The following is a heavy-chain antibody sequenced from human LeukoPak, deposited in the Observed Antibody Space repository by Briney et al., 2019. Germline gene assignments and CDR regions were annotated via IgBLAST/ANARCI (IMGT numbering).Heavy chain of an antibody. CDR3: ARHFFDWFRMKWFDP. CDR2: IYYSGST. D-gene: IGHD3-9*01. Sequence: SETLSLTCTVSGGSISSSDYYWGWIRQPPGKGLEWIGSIYYSGSTYYNPSLKSRVTISVDTSKNQFSLKLSSVTAADTAVYYCARHFFDWFRMKWFDPWGQGTLVTVSS. V-gene: IGHV4-39*01. J-gene: IGHJ5*02. CDR1: GGSISSSDYY.